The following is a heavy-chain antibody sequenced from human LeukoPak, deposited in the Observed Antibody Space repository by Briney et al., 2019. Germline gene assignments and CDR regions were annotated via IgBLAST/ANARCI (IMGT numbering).Heavy chain of an antibody. CDR1: GGSFSGYY. D-gene: IGHD3-9*01. Sequence: SETLSLTCAVYGGSFSGYYWSWIRQPPGEGLEWIGEINHSGSTNYNPSLKSRVTISVDTSKNQFSLKLSSVTAADTAVYYCARGLEYDILTGYPEYFQHWGQGTLVTVSS. CDR2: INHSGST. J-gene: IGHJ1*01. CDR3: ARGLEYDILTGYPEYFQH. V-gene: IGHV4-34*01.